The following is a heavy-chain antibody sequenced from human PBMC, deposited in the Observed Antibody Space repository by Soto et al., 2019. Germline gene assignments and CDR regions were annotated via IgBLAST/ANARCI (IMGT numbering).Heavy chain of an antibody. CDR1: GGSISSGGYY. Sequence: PSETLSLTCTVSGGSISSGGYYWSWIRQHPGKGLEWIGYIYYSGSTYYNPSLKSRVTISVDTSKNQFSLKLSSVTAADTAVYYCARDRPGLRLVDYWGQGTLVTVSS. V-gene: IGHV4-31*03. CDR2: IYYSGST. J-gene: IGHJ4*02. CDR3: ARDRPGLRLVDY. D-gene: IGHD3-16*01.